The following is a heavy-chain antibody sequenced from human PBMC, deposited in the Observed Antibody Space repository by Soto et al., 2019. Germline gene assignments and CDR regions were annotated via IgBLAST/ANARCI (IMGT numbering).Heavy chain of an antibody. CDR2: IIPIFGTA. Sequence: SVKVSCKASGGTFSSYAISWVRQAPGQGLEWMGGIIPIFGTANYAQKFQGRVTITADKSTSTAYMELGSLRSEDTAVYYCASAGYYDSSGCFNWFDPWGRGTLVTVSS. CDR1: GGTFSSYA. CDR3: ASAGYYDSSGCFNWFDP. V-gene: IGHV1-69*06. D-gene: IGHD3-22*01. J-gene: IGHJ5*02.